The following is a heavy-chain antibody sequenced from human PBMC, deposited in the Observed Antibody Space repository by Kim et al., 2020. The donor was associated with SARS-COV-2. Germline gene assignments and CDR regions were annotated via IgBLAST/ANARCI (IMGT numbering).Heavy chain of an antibody. CDR3: ARDGYYDSSGSSDY. D-gene: IGHD3-22*01. Sequence: GGSLRLSCAASGFTFSSYSMNWVRQAPGKGLEWVSYISSCSSTIYYADSVKGRFTISRDNAKNSLYLQMNSLRDEDTAVYYCARDGYYDSSGSSDYWGQGTLVTVSS. CDR2: ISSCSSTI. V-gene: IGHV3-48*02. J-gene: IGHJ4*02. CDR1: GFTFSSYS.